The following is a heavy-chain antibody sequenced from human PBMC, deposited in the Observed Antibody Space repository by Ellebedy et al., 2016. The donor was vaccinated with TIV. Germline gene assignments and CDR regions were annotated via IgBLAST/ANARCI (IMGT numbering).Heavy chain of an antibody. D-gene: IGHD4-23*01. CDR2: INSDGSST. CDR1: GFTFSSYW. CDR3: AREPVDGNSGYYFDY. J-gene: IGHJ4*02. V-gene: IGHV3-74*01. Sequence: GESLKISCAASGFTFSSYWMHWVRQAPGKGLVWVSRINSDGSSTSYADSVKGRFTISRDNAKNTLYLQMNSLRAEDTAVYYCAREPVDGNSGYYFDYWGQGTLVTVSS.